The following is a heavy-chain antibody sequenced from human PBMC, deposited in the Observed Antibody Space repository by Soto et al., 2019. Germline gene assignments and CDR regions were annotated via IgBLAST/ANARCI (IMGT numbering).Heavy chain of an antibody. CDR3: AIEKVGAASVHVFDI. Sequence: GGSLRLSCAASGLYFNHAWLGWVRQAPGKGLVWVSRINSDGSTTSYADSVKGRFTISRDNDKNALYLQMNNLRAEDTALYYCAIEKVGAASVHVFDIWGQGTMVTVSS. CDR1: GLYFNHAW. CDR2: INSDGSTT. V-gene: IGHV3-74*01. J-gene: IGHJ3*02. D-gene: IGHD1-26*01.